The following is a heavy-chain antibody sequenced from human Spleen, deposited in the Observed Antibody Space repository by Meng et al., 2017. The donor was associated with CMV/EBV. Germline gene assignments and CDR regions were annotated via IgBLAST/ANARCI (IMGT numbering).Heavy chain of an antibody. D-gene: IGHD1-26*01. V-gene: IGHV3-64*02. J-gene: IGHJ4*02. CDR2: ISDDGGRT. Sequence: SCKASGYSFSDYYMHWVRQAPGRGLECVSTISDDGGRTYYADSVKGRFTISRDNSKNTLYLQMGSLRAEDMAVYYCARGRGGATTRYFDYWGQGTLVTVSS. CDR3: ARGRGGATTRYFDY. CDR1: GYSFSDYY.